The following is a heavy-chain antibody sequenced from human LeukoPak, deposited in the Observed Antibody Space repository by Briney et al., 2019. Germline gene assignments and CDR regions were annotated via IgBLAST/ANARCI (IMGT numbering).Heavy chain of an antibody. Sequence: PSETLSLTCTVSGGSISSGDYYWSWIRQHPGKGLEWIGYIYYSGSTYYNPSLKSRVTISVDTSKNQFSLKLSSVTAADTAVYYCARVHYGSGSYWFDPWGQGTLVTVSS. CDR2: IYYSGST. D-gene: IGHD3-10*01. CDR1: GGSISSGDYY. CDR3: ARVHYGSGSYWFDP. V-gene: IGHV4-31*03. J-gene: IGHJ5*02.